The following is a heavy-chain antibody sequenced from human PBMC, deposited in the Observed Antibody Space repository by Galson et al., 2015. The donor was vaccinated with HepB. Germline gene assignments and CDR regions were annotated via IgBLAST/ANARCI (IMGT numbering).Heavy chain of an antibody. CDR1: GYTFSSYY. CDR3: ARDAYGENFFDY. CDR2: MNPSSGST. D-gene: IGHD4-17*01. Sequence: SVKVSCKASGYTFSSYYMHWVRLAPGQGLEWMGIMNPSSGSTSYAQKFQGRVTMTRDTPTSTFYLDLSSLRFEDTAVYYCARDAYGENFFDYWGQGTLVTVSS. J-gene: IGHJ4*02. V-gene: IGHV1-46*01.